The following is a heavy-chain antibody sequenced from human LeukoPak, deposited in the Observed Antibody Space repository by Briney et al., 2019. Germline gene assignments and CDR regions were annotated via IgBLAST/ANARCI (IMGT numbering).Heavy chain of an antibody. Sequence: GGSLRLSCAESGFTFSGYGMHRVRQAPGKGLEWVAFIQYDGSNKYYADSVKGRFTISRDNSKNTLYLQMNSLRPEDTAMYYCAKDDALWAQGTLVTVSS. CDR1: GFTFSGYG. CDR3: AKDDAL. J-gene: IGHJ4*02. CDR2: IQYDGSNK. V-gene: IGHV3-30*02.